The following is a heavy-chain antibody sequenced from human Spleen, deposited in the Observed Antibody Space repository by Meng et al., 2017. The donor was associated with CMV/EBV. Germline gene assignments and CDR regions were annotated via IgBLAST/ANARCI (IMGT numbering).Heavy chain of an antibody. D-gene: IGHD2-15*01. CDR1: GDRVSSNRAS. J-gene: IGHJ4*02. CDR3: VRDMHSTMYYFDY. V-gene: IGHV6-1*01. Sequence: SQTLSLTCAISGDRVSSNRASWNWIRQSPSRGFEWLGRTYYRSKWYNDYAVSVRSRITINPDTSKNQFSLQLNSPTPEDTAVYYCVRDMHSTMYYFDYWGQGTLVTVSS. CDR2: TYYRSKWYN.